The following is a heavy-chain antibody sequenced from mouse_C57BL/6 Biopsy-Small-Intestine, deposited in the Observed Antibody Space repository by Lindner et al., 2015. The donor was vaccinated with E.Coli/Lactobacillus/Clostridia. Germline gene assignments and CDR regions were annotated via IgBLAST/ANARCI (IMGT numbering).Heavy chain of an antibody. CDR1: GYTFTDYN. J-gene: IGHJ1*03. V-gene: IGHV1-22*01. CDR2: INPNNGGT. D-gene: IGHD2-5*01. Sequence: VQLQESGPELVKPGASVKMSCKASGYTFTDYNMHWVKQSHGKSLEWIGYINPNNGGTSYNQKFKGKATLTVNKSSSTAYMELRSLTSEDSAVYYCARPLYSNYVSYWYFDVWGTGTTVTVSS. CDR3: ARPLYSNYVSYWYFDV.